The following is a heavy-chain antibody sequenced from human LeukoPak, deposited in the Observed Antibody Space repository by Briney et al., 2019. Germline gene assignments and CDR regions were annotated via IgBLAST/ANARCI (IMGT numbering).Heavy chain of an antibody. CDR3: ARAPTIVGDEGWFDP. Sequence: GASVKISSTASGYTFTGYYMHWGRRAPRQGLEWMGWINPNSGGTNYAQDFQGRVTMTRDTSISTAYMELSRLGSDDTAVYYCARAPTIVGDEGWFDPWGQGTLVTVSS. J-gene: IGHJ5*02. CDR1: GYTFTGYY. V-gene: IGHV1-2*02. CDR2: INPNSGGT. D-gene: IGHD1-26*01.